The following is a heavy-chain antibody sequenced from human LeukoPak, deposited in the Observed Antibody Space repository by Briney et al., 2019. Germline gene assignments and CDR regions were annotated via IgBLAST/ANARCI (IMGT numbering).Heavy chain of an antibody. D-gene: IGHD5-12*01. Sequence: PGGSLRLSCAASGFTFSNAWMNWVRQAPGKGLEWVGRTKSKTDGGTTDYAAPVKGRFTISRDDSKNTLYLQMNSLKTEDTAVYYCTTVTVATLSWGQGTLVTVSS. J-gene: IGHJ4*02. CDR1: GFTFSNAW. CDR2: TKSKTDGGTT. V-gene: IGHV3-15*07. CDR3: TTVTVATLS.